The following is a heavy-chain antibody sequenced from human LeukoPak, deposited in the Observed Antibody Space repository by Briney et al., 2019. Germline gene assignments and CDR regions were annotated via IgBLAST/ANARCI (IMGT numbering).Heavy chain of an antibody. D-gene: IGHD2-2*01. J-gene: IGHJ6*02. CDR3: ARLPAATDYYYGMDV. CDR1: GSTFSSYG. CDR2: IWYDGSNK. Sequence: GGSLRLSCAASGSTFSSYGMHWVRQAPGKGLEWVAVIWYDGSNKYYADSVKGRFTISRDNSKNTLYLQMNSLGAEDTAVYYCARLPAATDYYYGMDVWGQGTTVTVSS. V-gene: IGHV3-33*01.